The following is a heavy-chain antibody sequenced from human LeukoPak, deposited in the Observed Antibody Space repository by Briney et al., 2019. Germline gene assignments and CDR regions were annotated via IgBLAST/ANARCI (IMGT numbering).Heavy chain of an antibody. Sequence: PSETLSLTCTVSGVSISNSNYYWGWIRQPPGKGLEWIGNIYYSGSTYSNPSLKSRVTIPLDTSKNQFSLKLSSLTAADTAVYYCARHDGLRFFVDYWGQGTLVTVSS. CDR2: IYYSGST. J-gene: IGHJ4*02. D-gene: IGHD3-3*01. CDR1: GVSISNSNYY. CDR3: ARHDGLRFFVDY. V-gene: IGHV4-39*01.